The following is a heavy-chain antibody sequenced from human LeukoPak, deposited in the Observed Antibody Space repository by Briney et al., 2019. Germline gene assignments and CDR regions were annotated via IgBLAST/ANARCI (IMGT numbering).Heavy chain of an antibody. Sequence: PGGSLRLSCAASGFTFSSYGMHWVRQAPGKGLEWVAFIRYDGSNKYYADSMKGRFTISRDNSKNTLYLQMNSLRAEDTAVYYCAKGADNWNYDDFDYWGQGTLVTVSS. CDR3: AKGADNWNYDDFDY. CDR1: GFTFSSYG. CDR2: IRYDGSNK. J-gene: IGHJ4*02. V-gene: IGHV3-30*02. D-gene: IGHD1-7*01.